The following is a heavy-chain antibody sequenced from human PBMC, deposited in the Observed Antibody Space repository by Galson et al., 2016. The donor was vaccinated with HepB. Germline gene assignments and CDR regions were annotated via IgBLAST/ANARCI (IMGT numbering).Heavy chain of an antibody. CDR2: IDPRDSDT. CDR3: ARSNSGGIMYRVFDT. CDR1: GYDFPSYW. Sequence: QSGAEVTKPGESLKISCQAFGYDFPSYWLGWVRQMPGKGLEWMGIIDPRDSDTKYSPSFQGQVTMSVDKSTNTAYLQWSSLKASDTAIYYCARSNSGGIMYRVFDTWGQGTLVTVSS. V-gene: IGHV5-51*01. J-gene: IGHJ4*02. D-gene: IGHD3-9*01.